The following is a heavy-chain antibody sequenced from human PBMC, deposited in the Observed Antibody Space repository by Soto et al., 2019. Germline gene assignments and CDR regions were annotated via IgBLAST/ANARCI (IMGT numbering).Heavy chain of an antibody. CDR3: ARAVAGTDYYYGMDV. CDR2: IYYSGST. V-gene: IGHV4-31*03. J-gene: IGHJ6*02. CDR1: GGSISSGGYY. Sequence: PSETLSLTCTVSGGSISSGGYYWSWIRQHPGKGLEWIGYIYYSGSTYYNPSLKSRVTISVDTSKNQFSLKLSSVTAADTAVYYCARAVAGTDYYYGMDVWGQGTTVTVSS. D-gene: IGHD6-19*01.